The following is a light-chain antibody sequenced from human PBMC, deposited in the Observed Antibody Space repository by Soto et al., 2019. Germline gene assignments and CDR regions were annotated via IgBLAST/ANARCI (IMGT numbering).Light chain of an antibody. CDR2: EVS. CDR1: SSDVGSYNL. Sequence: QSALTQPASVSGSPGQSITISCTGTSSDVGSYNLVSWYQQYPGKAPKFIIYEVSKRPSGVSNRFSGSKSGNTASLTISGLQAEDEADYYCCSYAGSTTYVVFGGGTKLTVL. CDR3: CSYAGSTTYVV. J-gene: IGLJ2*01. V-gene: IGLV2-23*02.